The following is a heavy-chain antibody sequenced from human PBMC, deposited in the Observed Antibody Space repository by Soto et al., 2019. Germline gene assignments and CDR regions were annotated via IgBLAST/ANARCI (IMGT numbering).Heavy chain of an antibody. Sequence: GGSLRLSCAASGFTFSSYSMNWVRQTPGKGLEWVSSISSSSSYIYYAGSVRGRFTISRDNAKSSLYLQMNSLRAEDTAVYYCARGRTNYGSGSYNYWGQGTLVTVSS. CDR3: ARGRTNYGSGSYNY. J-gene: IGHJ4*02. V-gene: IGHV3-21*01. D-gene: IGHD3-10*01. CDR1: GFTFSSYS. CDR2: ISSSSSYI.